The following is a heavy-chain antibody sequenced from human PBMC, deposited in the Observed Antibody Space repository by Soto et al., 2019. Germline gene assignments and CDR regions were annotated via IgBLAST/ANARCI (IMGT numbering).Heavy chain of an antibody. CDR1: GFTFSNYS. V-gene: IGHV3-21*01. D-gene: IGHD6-19*01. CDR3: ARDLKVAGANSYSYYGMDV. CDR2: ISRSSSNI. Sequence: EVQLVESGGGLVKPGGSLRLSCAASGFTFSNYSMNWVRQAPGKGLEWVSSISRSSSNIYYADSGKGRFTISRDNAKNALYLHMNSLRAGDTAVYYCARDLKVAGANSYSYYGMDVWGQGTTVIVSS. J-gene: IGHJ6*02.